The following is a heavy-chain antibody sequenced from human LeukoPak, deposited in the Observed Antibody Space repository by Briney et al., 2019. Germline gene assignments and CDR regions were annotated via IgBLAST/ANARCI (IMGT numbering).Heavy chain of an antibody. CDR2: INGDGSSA. V-gene: IGHV3-74*01. CDR3: ARGPPYSSGWYYFDN. D-gene: IGHD6-19*01. Sequence: PGGSLRLSCAASRFTFSSYWMHWVRHAPGKGLVWVSRINGDGSSANYADSVRGRFTISRDNAKNTLYLQLNSLGAEDTAVYFCARGPPYSSGWYYFDNWGQGTLVTVSS. J-gene: IGHJ4*02. CDR1: RFTFSSYW.